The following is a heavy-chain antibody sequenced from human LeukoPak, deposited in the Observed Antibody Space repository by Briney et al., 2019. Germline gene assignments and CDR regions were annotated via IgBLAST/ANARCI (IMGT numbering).Heavy chain of an antibody. D-gene: IGHD7-27*01. Sequence: KPSETLSLTCTVSGGSISSYHWSCTRQPPGKGLEWIGYIYYSGSTNYNPSLKSRVTISVDTSKDQFSLKLSSVAAADTAVYYCARELGRMGPFDIWRQETMVTVSS. CDR1: GGSISSYH. CDR2: IYYSGST. CDR3: ARELGRMGPFDI. V-gene: IGHV4-59*08. J-gene: IGHJ3*02.